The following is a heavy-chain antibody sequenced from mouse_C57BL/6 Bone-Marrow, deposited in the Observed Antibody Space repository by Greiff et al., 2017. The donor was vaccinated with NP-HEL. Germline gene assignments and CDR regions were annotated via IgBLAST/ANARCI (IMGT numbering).Heavy chain of an antibody. CDR3: ASYGYYEGFAY. CDR1: GFTFSDYG. CDR2: ISNLAYSI. D-gene: IGHD2-3*01. J-gene: IGHJ3*01. V-gene: IGHV5-15*01. Sequence: EVQGVESGGGLVQPGGSLKLSCAASGFTFSDYGMAWVRQAPRKGPEWVAFISNLAYSIYYADTVTGRFTISRENAKNTLYLEMSSLRSEDTAMYYCASYGYYEGFAYWGQGTLVTVSA.